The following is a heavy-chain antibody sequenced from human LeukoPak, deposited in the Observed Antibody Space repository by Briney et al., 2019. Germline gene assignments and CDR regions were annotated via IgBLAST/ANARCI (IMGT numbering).Heavy chain of an antibody. CDR3: ARDPLWGSGTSTAFDI. CDR1: GYTFTSYY. CDR2: INPSGGST. V-gene: IGHV1-46*01. J-gene: IGHJ3*02. D-gene: IGHD3-10*01. Sequence: ASVNVSCKASGYTFTSYYMHWVRQAPGQGLEWMGIINPSGGSTSYAQKFQGRVTMTRDTSTSTVYMELSSLRSEDTAVYYCARDPLWGSGTSTAFDIWGQGTMVTVSS.